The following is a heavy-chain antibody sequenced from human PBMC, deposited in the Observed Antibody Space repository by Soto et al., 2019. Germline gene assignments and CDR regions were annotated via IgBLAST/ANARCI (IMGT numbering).Heavy chain of an antibody. Sequence: PSETLSLTCAVSGYSISSGYYWGWIRQPPGKGLEWIGNISHSGSTYYNPSLKSRVTISVDTSKTQFSLKLSSVTAADTAVYYCARGTYYHFWSGYYTLSGFDPWGQGTLVTVSS. V-gene: IGHV4-38-2*01. D-gene: IGHD3-3*01. CDR2: ISHSGST. J-gene: IGHJ5*02. CDR3: ARGTYYHFWSGYYTLSGFDP. CDR1: GYSISSGYY.